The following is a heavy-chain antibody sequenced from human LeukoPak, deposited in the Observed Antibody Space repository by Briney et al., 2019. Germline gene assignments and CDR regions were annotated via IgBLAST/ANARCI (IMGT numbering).Heavy chain of an antibody. CDR1: GFTFSIYA. D-gene: IGHD5-18*01. Sequence: GGSLRLSCAASGFTFSIYAMSWVRQAPGKGLQWVSSITSRGESTWYVDSVKGRFTITRDNSENTLYLQMNSLRAEDTAVYYCAKDRGRGYTYYYYMDVWGKGTTVTVSS. V-gene: IGHV3-23*01. CDR3: AKDRGRGYTYYYYMDV. CDR2: ITSRGEST. J-gene: IGHJ6*03.